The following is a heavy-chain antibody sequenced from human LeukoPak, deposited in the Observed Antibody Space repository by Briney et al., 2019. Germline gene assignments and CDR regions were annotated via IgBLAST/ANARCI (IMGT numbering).Heavy chain of an antibody. Sequence: GGSLRLSCAASGFTFSSNGMHWVRQAPGKGLEWVALIWYDGSKTYYADSVKGRFIISRDNSKNTLSLQMNSLRAEDTAVYYCARLMGSYLDYWGQGTLVTVSS. CDR3: ARLMGSYLDY. J-gene: IGHJ4*02. D-gene: IGHD3-10*01. CDR1: GFTFSSNG. V-gene: IGHV3-33*01. CDR2: IWYDGSKT.